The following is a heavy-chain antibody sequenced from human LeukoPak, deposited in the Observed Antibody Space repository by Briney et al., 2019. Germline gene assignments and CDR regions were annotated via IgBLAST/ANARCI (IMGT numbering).Heavy chain of an antibody. Sequence: GGSLRLSCAASGFTFSDYNMNWVRQAPGRGLDWVSSISSSSSYIYYADSVKGRFTISRDNAKNSLYLQMNSLRAEDTAVYYCARDLGGIKIAFDIWGQGTMVTVSS. CDR1: GFTFSDYN. CDR2: ISSSSSYI. CDR3: ARDLGGIKIAFDI. V-gene: IGHV3-21*01. J-gene: IGHJ3*02. D-gene: IGHD1-26*01.